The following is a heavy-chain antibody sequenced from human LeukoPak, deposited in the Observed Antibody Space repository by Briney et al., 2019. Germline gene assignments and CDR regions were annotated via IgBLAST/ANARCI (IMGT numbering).Heavy chain of an antibody. Sequence: PSETLSLTCTVSGGSINSSSYYWGWIRQHPGKGLEWIGYIYYSGSTYYNPSLKSRVTISVDTSKNQFSLKLSSVTAADTAVYYCAREMDYYDSSGYFDYWGQGTLVTVSS. CDR1: GGSINSSSYY. D-gene: IGHD3-22*01. V-gene: IGHV4-31*03. J-gene: IGHJ4*02. CDR3: AREMDYYDSSGYFDY. CDR2: IYYSGST.